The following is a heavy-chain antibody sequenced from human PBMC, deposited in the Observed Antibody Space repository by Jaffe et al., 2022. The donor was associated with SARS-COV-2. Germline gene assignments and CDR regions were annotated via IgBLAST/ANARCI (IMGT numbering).Heavy chain of an antibody. D-gene: IGHD6-13*01. V-gene: IGHV3-33*01. CDR3: ARDFAAAGTGEAFDI. Sequence: QVQLVESGGGVVQPGRSLRLSCAASGFTFSSYGMHWVRQAPGKGLEWVAVIWYDGSNKYYADSVKGRFTISRDNSKNTLYLQMNSLRAEDTAVYYCARDFAAAGTGEAFDIWGQGTMVTVSS. CDR1: GFTFSSYG. J-gene: IGHJ3*02. CDR2: IWYDGSNK.